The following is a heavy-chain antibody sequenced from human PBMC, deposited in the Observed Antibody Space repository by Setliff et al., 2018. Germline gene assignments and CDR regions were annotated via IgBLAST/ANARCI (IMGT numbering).Heavy chain of an antibody. CDR2: MNPNSGTA. Sequence: GASVKVSCKASGYTFTSYDINWVRQATGQGLEWMGWMNPNSGTANYAQKFQGRVTITTDESTSTAYMELSSLRSEDTAVYYCASPDYQYYYYYGMDVWGQGTTVTVSS. J-gene: IGHJ6*02. CDR1: GYTFTSYD. V-gene: IGHV1-69*05. D-gene: IGHD3-16*01. CDR3: ASPDYQYYYYYGMDV.